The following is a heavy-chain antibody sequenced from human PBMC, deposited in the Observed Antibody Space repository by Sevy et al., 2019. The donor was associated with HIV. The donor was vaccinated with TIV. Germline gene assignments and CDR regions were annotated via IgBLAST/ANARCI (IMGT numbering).Heavy chain of an antibody. V-gene: IGHV3-33*01. Sequence: RGSLRLSCAASGFTLSSYGMHWVRQASGKGLEWVAVIRYDGSNKYYGGSVKGRFTISRDNSKNTLYLQMNSLRAEDTAVYYCARDRLGITISAEWGGGMDVWGQGTTVTVSS. CDR1: GFTLSSYG. J-gene: IGHJ6*02. CDR2: IRYDGSNK. CDR3: ARDRLGITISAEWGGGMDV. D-gene: IGHD3-3*01.